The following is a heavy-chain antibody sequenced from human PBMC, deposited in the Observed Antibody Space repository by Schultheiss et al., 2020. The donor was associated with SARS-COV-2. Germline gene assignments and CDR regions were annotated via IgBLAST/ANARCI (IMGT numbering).Heavy chain of an antibody. Sequence: GGSLRLSCSASGFTLRSYTMHWVRQAPGKGLEWVAVISYDGSNKYYADSVKGRFTISRDNSKNTLYLQMNSLRAEDTAVYYCARGIGGILYGMDVWGQGTTVTGSS. CDR3: ARGIGGILYGMDV. CDR2: ISYDGSNK. CDR1: GFTLRSYT. J-gene: IGHJ6*02. V-gene: IGHV3-30*01.